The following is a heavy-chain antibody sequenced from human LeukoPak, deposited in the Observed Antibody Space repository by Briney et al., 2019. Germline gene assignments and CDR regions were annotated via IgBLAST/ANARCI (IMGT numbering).Heavy chain of an antibody. CDR1: GGSISSYY. CDR2: IYYSGST. CDR3: ARDLKMGYSSGRYSWGTGSSNDY. D-gene: IGHD6-19*01. Sequence: SETLSLTCTVSGGSISSYYWNWIRQPPGKGLEWIGYIYYSGSTNYNPSLKSRVTISVETSKNQFSLKLSSVTAADTAVYYCARDLKMGYSSGRYSWGTGSSNDYWGQGTLVTVSS. V-gene: IGHV4-59*01. J-gene: IGHJ4*02.